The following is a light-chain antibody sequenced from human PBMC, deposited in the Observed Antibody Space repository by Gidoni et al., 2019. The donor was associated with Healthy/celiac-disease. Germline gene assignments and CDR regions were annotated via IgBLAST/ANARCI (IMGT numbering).Light chain of an antibody. CDR2: GAS. V-gene: IGKV3-20*01. J-gene: IGKJ1*01. CDR3: QQYGSSPT. CDR1: QRVSSSY. Sequence: EIVLTQSPGTLSLSPGERATLSCRASQRVSSSYLAWYQQKPGQAPRRLIYGASSRATGIPDRFSGSGSGTDFTLTISRLEPEDFAVYYCQQYGSSPTFGQGTKVEIK.